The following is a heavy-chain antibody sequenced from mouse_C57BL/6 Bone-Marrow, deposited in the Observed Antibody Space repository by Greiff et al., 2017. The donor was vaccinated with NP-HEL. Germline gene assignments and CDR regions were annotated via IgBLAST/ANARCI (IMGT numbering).Heavy chain of an antibody. V-gene: IGHV2-6*03. D-gene: IGHD2-3*01. Sequence: QVQLKQSGPGLVAPSQSLSITCTVSGFSLTSYGVHWVRQPPGKGLEWLVVIWSDGSTTYNSALKSRLSISKDNSKSQVFLKMNSLQTDDTAMYYCARPYDGYYLGFAYWGQGTLVTVSA. J-gene: IGHJ3*01. CDR2: IWSDGST. CDR3: ARPYDGYYLGFAY. CDR1: GFSLTSYG.